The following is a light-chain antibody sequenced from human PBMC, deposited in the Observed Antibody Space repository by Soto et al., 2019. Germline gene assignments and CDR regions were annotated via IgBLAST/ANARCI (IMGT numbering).Light chain of an antibody. CDR2: DVG. CDR1: SSDTGGYNY. V-gene: IGLV2-14*03. Sequence: QSALTQPASVSGFPGQSITISCTGISSDTGGYNYVSWYQQHPGKAPKLMIYDVGNRPSGISNRFSGSKSGNTASLIISRLLAEDEADYYCSSYTTSNPDVFGTGTKLTVL. J-gene: IGLJ1*01. CDR3: SSYTTSNPDV.